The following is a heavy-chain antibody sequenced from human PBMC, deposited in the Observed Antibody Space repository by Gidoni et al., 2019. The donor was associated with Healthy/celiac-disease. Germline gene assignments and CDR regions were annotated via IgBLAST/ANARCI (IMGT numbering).Heavy chain of an antibody. CDR3: ARHWVSSGGSLAFDF. V-gene: IGHV4-38-2*01. D-gene: IGHD6-19*01. CDR2: IYHSGST. CDR1: GYSISSGYY. J-gene: IGHJ3*01. Sequence: QGQLQESGPGLVQPSETLSLTCAVAGYSISSGYYWGWIRQPPGKGLEWIGSIYHSGSTYYNPSLKSRVTISVDTSKNQFYLKLSSVTAADTAVYYCARHWVSSGGSLAFDFWGQGTMVTVSS.